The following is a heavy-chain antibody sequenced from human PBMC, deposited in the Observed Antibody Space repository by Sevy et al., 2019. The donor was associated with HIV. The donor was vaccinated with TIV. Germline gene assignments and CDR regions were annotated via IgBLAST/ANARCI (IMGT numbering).Heavy chain of an antibody. CDR1: GFTFSSYG. V-gene: IGHV3-30*18. D-gene: IGHD6-19*01. CDR2: ISYDGSNK. J-gene: IGHJ4*02. Sequence: GGSLRLSCAASGFTFSSYGMHWVRQAPGKGLEWVAVISYDGSNKYYADSVKGRFTISRDNSKNTLYLQMNSLRAEDTAVYYCAKDTLAVAGIGLYWGQGTLVTVSS. CDR3: AKDTLAVAGIGLY.